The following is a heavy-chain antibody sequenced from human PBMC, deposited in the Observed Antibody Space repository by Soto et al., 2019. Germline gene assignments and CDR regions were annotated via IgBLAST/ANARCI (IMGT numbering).Heavy chain of an antibody. J-gene: IGHJ3*02. Sequence: GASVKVSCKASGYTFTSYYMHWVRQAPGQGLEWMGWINPNSGGTNYAQKFQGWVTMTRDTSLSTAYMELSRRRSDETAGSYCARDGRGNAFDIWGQGKRVPVSS. V-gene: IGHV1-2*04. CDR2: INPNSGGT. D-gene: IGHD2-15*01. CDR3: ARDGRGNAFDI. CDR1: GYTFTSYY.